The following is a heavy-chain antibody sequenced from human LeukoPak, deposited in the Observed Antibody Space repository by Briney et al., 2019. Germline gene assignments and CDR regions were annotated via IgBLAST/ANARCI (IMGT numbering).Heavy chain of an antibody. CDR1: GYTFTSYG. CDR2: ISAYNGNT. CDR3: ARWEVPYYDILTGYGARDY. Sequence: ASVKVSCKASGYTFTSYGISWVRQAPGQGLEWMGWISAYNGNTNYAQKLQGRVTMTTDTSTSTAYMELRSLRSDDTAVYYCARWEVPYYDILTGYGARDYWGQGTLVTVSS. V-gene: IGHV1-18*01. D-gene: IGHD3-9*01. J-gene: IGHJ4*02.